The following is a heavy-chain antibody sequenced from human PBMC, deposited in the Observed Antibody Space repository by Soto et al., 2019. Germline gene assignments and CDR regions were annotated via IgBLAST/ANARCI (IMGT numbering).Heavy chain of an antibody. CDR3: ASRPSVLGVPAVGY. J-gene: IGHJ4*02. CDR2: INPNSGGT. V-gene: IGHV1-2*02. D-gene: IGHD2-2*01. CDR1: GYTFTGYY. Sequence: ASVTVSCKASGYTFTGYYMHWVRQAPGQGLEWMGWINPNSGGTNYAQKFQGRVTMTRGTSISTAYMELSRLRSDDTAVYYCASRPSVLGVPAVGYWGQGTLVTVSS.